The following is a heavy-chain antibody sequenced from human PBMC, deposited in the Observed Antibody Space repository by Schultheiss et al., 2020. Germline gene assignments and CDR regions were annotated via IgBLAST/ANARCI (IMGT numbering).Heavy chain of an antibody. D-gene: IGHD6-19*01. Sequence: SQTLSLTCTVSGGSISSYYWSWIRQPAGKGLEWIGRIYTSGSTYYNPSLKSRVTISVDTSKNQFSLKLSSVTAADTAVYYCAREKVAGPLIDYWGQGTLVTVSS. CDR1: GGSISSYY. J-gene: IGHJ4*02. CDR2: IYTSGST. V-gene: IGHV4-4*07. CDR3: AREKVAGPLIDY.